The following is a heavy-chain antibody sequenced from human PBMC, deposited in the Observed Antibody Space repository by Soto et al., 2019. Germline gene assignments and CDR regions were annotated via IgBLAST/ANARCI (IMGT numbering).Heavy chain of an antibody. J-gene: IGHJ5*02. D-gene: IGHD6-19*01. CDR1: GGSISSGDYY. Sequence: SETLSLTCTVSGGSISSGDYYWSWIRQPPGKGLEWIGEINHSGSTNYNPSLKSRVTISVDTSKNQFSLKLSSVTAADTAVYYCARGIAVAGTSHWFDPWGQGTLVTVSS. CDR2: INHSGST. CDR3: ARGIAVAGTSHWFDP. V-gene: IGHV4-39*07.